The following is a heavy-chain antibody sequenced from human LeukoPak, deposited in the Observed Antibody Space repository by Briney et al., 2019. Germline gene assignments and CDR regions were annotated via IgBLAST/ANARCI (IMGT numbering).Heavy chain of an antibody. Sequence: PSETLSLTCAVSGGSFIGYYWSWIRQPPGKGLEWIGEINHSGSTNYNPSLKNRVTISVDTSKNQFSLKLSSVTAADTAVYYCARDNAHDYVWGSYRYPGDYFDYWGQGTPVTVSS. J-gene: IGHJ4*02. V-gene: IGHV4-34*01. CDR1: GGSFIGYY. CDR2: INHSGST. CDR3: ARDNAHDYVWGSYRYPGDYFDY. D-gene: IGHD3-16*02.